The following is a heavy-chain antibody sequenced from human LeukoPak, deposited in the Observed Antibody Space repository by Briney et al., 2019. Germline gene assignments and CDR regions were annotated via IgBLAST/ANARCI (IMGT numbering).Heavy chain of an antibody. CDR2: IIPIFGTA. J-gene: IGHJ6*03. CDR1: GGTFSSYA. V-gene: IGHV1-69*13. D-gene: IGHD3-10*01. CDR3: ARSPTAITMVRGVIITGYYYMDV. Sequence: ASVKVSCKASGGTFSSYAISWVRQAPGQGLEWMGGIIPIFGTANYAQKFQGRVTITADESTSTAYMELSSLRSEDTAVYYCARSPTAITMVRGVIITGYYYMDVWGEGTTVTVSS.